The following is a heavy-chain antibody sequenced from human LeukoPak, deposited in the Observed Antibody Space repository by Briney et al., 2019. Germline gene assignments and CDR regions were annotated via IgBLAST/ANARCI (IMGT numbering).Heavy chain of an antibody. V-gene: IGHV4-59*01. CDR3: ARDNGDYEYSY. CDR2: IYYSGST. Sequence: SETLSLTCTVSGGSISSYYWSWIRQPPGKGLEWIGYIYYSGSTNYNPSLKSRVTISVGTSKNQFSLKLSSVTAADTAVYYCARDNGDYEYSYWGQRTLVTVSS. CDR1: GGSISSYY. J-gene: IGHJ4*02. D-gene: IGHD4-17*01.